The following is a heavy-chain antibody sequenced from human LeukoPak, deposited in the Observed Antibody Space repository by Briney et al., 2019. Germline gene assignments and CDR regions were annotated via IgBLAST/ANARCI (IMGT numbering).Heavy chain of an antibody. V-gene: IGHV3-23*01. CDR3: AKETVAAPPIDY. CDR2: ISGSAYST. Sequence: GGSLRLSWAASGFTFSSYAMSWVRQAPGKGLEWVSAISGSAYSTYYADSVKGRFTISRDNSKNTLYLQMNSLRAEDTAVYYCAKETVAAPPIDYWGQGTLVTVSS. D-gene: IGHD6-19*01. J-gene: IGHJ4*02. CDR1: GFTFSSYA.